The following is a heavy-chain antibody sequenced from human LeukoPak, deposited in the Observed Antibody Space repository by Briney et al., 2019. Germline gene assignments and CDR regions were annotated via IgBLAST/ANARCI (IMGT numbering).Heavy chain of an antibody. CDR2: FTGSGTGT. D-gene: IGHD3-16*01. Sequence: GESLRLSCAASRFTFRSYVMSWVPRAPGKGLEWVSSFTGSGTGTFYADSVRGRYTISRDNSKKTVYLQMNSLRVEDTAVYYCANGGGGFWGQGTLVTVSS. J-gene: IGHJ4*02. CDR3: ANGGGGF. V-gene: IGHV3-23*01. CDR1: RFTFRSYV.